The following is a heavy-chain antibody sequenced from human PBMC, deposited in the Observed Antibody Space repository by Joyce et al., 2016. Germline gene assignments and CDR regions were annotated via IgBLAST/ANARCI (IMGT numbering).Heavy chain of an antibody. V-gene: IGHV4-4*07. CDR3: ARGLHDSKGFDQ. CDR1: GGSINSYY. Sequence: QVRLQESGPGLVKPSETLSLTCNVSGGSINSYYWSWIRQPAGKGLEWIGRIYSTGRTNYIPSLKSRVTMSVDTSNNRFSLRMTSMTAADTAVYYCARGLHDSKGFDQWGQGTLVSVSS. CDR2: IYSTGRT. D-gene: IGHD3-22*01. J-gene: IGHJ4*02.